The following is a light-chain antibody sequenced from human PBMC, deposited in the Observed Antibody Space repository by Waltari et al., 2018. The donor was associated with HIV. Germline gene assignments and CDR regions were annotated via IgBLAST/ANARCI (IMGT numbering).Light chain of an antibody. CDR2: DLN. Sequence: QSALTQSRSVSGSPGQSITISCTGTSKDVGAYNYVSWYQQHPGRAPKLLIYDLNRRPSGVPVRFSGSKSGNTASLSISGLQAEDEADYYCCSSAGRDIFVFGTGTKVTVL. CDR3: CSSAGRDIFV. J-gene: IGLJ1*01. CDR1: SKDVGAYNY. V-gene: IGLV2-11*01.